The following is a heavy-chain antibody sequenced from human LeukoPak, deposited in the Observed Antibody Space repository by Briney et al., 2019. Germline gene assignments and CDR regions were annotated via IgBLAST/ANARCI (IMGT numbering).Heavy chain of an antibody. CDR1: GFNFSGSA. J-gene: IGHJ4*02. Sequence: PGGSLRLSCAASGFNFSGSAMHWVRQASGKGLEWVGRIRSKANSYATAYAASVKGRFTISRDDSKNTAYLQMNSLKTEDTAVYYCTRLSQGAPDWGQGTLVTVSS. D-gene: IGHD3-16*01. CDR2: IRSKANSYAT. V-gene: IGHV3-73*01. CDR3: TRLSQGAPD.